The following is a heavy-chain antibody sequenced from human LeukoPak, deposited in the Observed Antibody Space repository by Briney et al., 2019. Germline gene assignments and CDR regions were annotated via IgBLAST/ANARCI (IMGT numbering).Heavy chain of an antibody. Sequence: SETPSLTCTVSGGSISSSSYYWGWIRQPPGKGLEWIGSIYYSGSTYYNPSLKSRVTISVDTSKNQFSLKLSSVTAADTAVYYCARPRLAIAVASDAFDIWGQGTMVTVSS. CDR2: IYYSGST. CDR3: ARPRLAIAVASDAFDI. D-gene: IGHD6-19*01. V-gene: IGHV4-39*01. J-gene: IGHJ3*02. CDR1: GGSISSSSYY.